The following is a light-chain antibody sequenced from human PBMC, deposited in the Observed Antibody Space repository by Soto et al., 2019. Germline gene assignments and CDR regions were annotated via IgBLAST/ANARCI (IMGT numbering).Light chain of an antibody. CDR1: SSDIGAYNV. Sequence: QSALTQPASVSGSPGQSITISCTGTSSDIGAYNVVSWYQQHPGKAPKLMLYDVNIRPSGVSNRFSGSKSGNTASLTISGLQDEDEADYECTSWTTSTTMIFGGGTKLTVL. CDR2: DVN. V-gene: IGLV2-14*03. J-gene: IGLJ2*01. CDR3: TSWTTSTTMI.